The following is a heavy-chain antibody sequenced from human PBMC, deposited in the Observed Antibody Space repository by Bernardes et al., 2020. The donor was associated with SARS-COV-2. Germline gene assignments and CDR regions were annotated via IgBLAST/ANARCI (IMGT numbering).Heavy chain of an antibody. V-gene: IGHV4-34*01. CDR3: ARWSTVTTFYYYDCMDV. D-gene: IGHD4-17*01. CDR1: GGSFSGYY. CDR2: INHSGRT. Sequence: SETLSLTCAVYGGSFSGYYWSWIRQPPGKGLEWIGEINHSGRTNYNPSLKSRVTISVDTSKNQFSLKLSSVTAADTAVYYCARWSTVTTFYYYDCMDVWCQGTTVTVSS. J-gene: IGHJ6*02.